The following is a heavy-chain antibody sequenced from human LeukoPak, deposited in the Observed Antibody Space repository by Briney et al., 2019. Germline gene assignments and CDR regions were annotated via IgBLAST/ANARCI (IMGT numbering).Heavy chain of an antibody. J-gene: IGHJ6*04. CDR3: AKDRGYCSGGSCYLGYYYGMDV. D-gene: IGHD2-15*01. CDR1: GFTFSSYG. V-gene: IGHV3-30*18. CDR2: ISYDGSNK. Sequence: GRSLRLSCAASGFTFSSYGMHWVRQAPGKGLEWVAVISYDGSNKYYADSVKGRFTISRDNSKNTLYLQMNSLGAEDTAVYYCAKDRGYCSGGSCYLGYYYGMDVWGKGTTVTVSS.